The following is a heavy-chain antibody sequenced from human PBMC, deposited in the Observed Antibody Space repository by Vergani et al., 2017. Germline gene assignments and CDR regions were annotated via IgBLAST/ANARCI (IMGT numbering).Heavy chain of an antibody. Sequence: QVQLQESGPGLVKPSETLSLTCTVSGGSISSYYWSWLRQPPGKGLEWIGYIYYSGSTNYNPSLKSRVTISVDTSKNQFSLKLGSVTAADAAVYYCARDLGNYGIDYWGQGTLVTVSS. V-gene: IGHV4-59*01. CDR1: GGSISSYY. CDR3: ARDLGNYGIDY. J-gene: IGHJ4*02. D-gene: IGHD1-7*01. CDR2: IYYSGST.